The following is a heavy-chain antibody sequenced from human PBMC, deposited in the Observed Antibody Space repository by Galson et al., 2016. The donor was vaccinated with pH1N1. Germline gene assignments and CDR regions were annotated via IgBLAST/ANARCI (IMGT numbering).Heavy chain of an antibody. J-gene: IGHJ5*02. CDR1: GDSFTKYT. CDR3: ARDTGA. V-gene: IGHV1-69*13. D-gene: IGHD7-27*01. Sequence: SVKVSCKVSGDSFTKYTISWLRQAPGQGLEWMGGIIPIFGASKNAQKFQGRVTITADESTSTAYMELSSLGPDDTAVYYCARDTGAWGQGTLVTVSS. CDR2: IIPIFGAS.